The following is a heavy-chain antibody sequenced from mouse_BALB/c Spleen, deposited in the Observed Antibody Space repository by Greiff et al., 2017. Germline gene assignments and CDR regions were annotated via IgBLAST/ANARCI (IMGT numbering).Heavy chain of an antibody. J-gene: IGHJ1*01. D-gene: IGHD2-4*01. CDR3: AKGYDYEDWYFDD. V-gene: IGHV14-3*02. CDR2: IDPANGNT. Sequence: VQLQQSGAELVKPGASVKLSCTASGFNIKDTYMHWVKQRPEQGLEWIGRIDPANGNTKYDPKFQGKSTITADTSSNTAYLQLSSLTSEDTAVYDWAKGYDYEDWYFDDWGEGTTVTVSS. CDR1: GFNIKDTY.